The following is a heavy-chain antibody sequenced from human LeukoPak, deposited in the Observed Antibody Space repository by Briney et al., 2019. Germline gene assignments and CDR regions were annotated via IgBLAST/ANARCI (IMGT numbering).Heavy chain of an antibody. V-gene: IGHV4-59*01. D-gene: IGHD6-6*01. Sequence: MSSETLSLTCTVSGGSISSYYWSWIRQPPGKGLEWIGYIYYSGSTNYNPSLKSRVTISVDTSKNQFSLKLSSVTAADTAVYCCASFSSTGYFDYWGQGTLVTVSS. J-gene: IGHJ4*02. CDR2: IYYSGST. CDR1: GGSISSYY. CDR3: ASFSSTGYFDY.